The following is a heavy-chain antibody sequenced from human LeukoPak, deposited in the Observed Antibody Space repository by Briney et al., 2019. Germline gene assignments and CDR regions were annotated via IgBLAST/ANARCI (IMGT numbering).Heavy chain of an antibody. D-gene: IGHD7-27*01. Sequence: SETLSLTCTVSGGSISGYYWSWIRQSPGKRLEWIGYIYHTGSTSYSPSLKSRVTISADTSQNQFSLKLSSVTAADTAVYYCASRKLGNDYWGQGTLVTVSS. CDR2: IYHTGST. CDR3: ASRKLGNDY. CDR1: GGSISGYY. J-gene: IGHJ4*02. V-gene: IGHV4-59*01.